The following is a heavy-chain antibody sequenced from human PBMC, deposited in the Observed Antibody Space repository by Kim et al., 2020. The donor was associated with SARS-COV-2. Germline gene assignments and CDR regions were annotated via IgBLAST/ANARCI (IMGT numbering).Heavy chain of an antibody. V-gene: IGHV3-53*01. CDR3: VRTLPRDYWAFAL. J-gene: IGHJ4*02. CDR2: IYDSGRT. CDR1: GFTVSTYH. Sequence: GGSLRLSCAASGFTVSTYHVIWVRQAPGQGLDWVSLIYDSGRTSYADSVKGRSTISRDNSMNKVYLQMNNVRAEDTAIYYCVRTLPRDYWAFALWGQGT. D-gene: IGHD2-8*02.